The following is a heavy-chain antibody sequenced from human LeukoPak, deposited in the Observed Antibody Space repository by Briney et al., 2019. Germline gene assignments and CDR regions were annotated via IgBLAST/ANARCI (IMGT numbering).Heavy chain of an antibody. CDR2: ISYDGSNK. CDR1: GFTFSSYA. V-gene: IGHV3-30*01. J-gene: IGHJ4*02. Sequence: GGSLRLSCAASGFTFSSYAMHWVRQAPGKGLEWVAVISYDGSNKYYADSVKGRFTISRDNSKNTLYLQMNGLRAEDTAVYYCARDWASIPPAVYYFDYWGQGTLVTVSS. D-gene: IGHD2-2*02. CDR3: ARDWASIPPAVYYFDY.